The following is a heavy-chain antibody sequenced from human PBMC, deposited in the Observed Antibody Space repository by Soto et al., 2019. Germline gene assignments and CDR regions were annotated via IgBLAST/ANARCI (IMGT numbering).Heavy chain of an antibody. D-gene: IGHD1-1*01. Sequence: SETLSLTCTVSGGDIGSSDYYWGWIRQPPEKGLEWIGNINYLGTTYYNPSLRSRVTISADMSKNQFSLKLNSVTAADTSVYYCAGTWVPASRLSGLGSCGQGTRATVSS. V-gene: IGHV4-39*01. CDR1: GGDIGSSDYY. CDR2: INYLGTT. CDR3: AGTWVPASRLSGLGS. J-gene: IGHJ4*02.